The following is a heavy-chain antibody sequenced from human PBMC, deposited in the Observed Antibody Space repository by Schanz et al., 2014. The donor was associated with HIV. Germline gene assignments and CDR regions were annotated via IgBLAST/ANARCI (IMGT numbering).Heavy chain of an antibody. CDR3: GRGTRYERDYVGPRSDGMDV. CDR1: GGSFRGFY. CDR2: INHSGNT. V-gene: IGHV4-34*01. Sequence: QVLLHQWGAGLLKPSETLSLTCAVYGGSFRGFYWNWIRQAPGKGLEWIGEINHSGNTYKKPSLKSRVTMSVDPPKTHFTVNLTPVPAADTAVYFCGRGTRYERDYVGPRSDGMDVWGQGTTVIVSS. D-gene: IGHD4-17*01. J-gene: IGHJ6*02.